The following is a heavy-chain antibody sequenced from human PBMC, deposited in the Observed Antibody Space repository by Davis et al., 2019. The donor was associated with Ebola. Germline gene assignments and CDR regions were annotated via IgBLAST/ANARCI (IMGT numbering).Heavy chain of an antibody. CDR3: AKDTSNVWFDV. V-gene: IGHV3-23*01. J-gene: IGHJ3*01. Sequence: GESLKTSCAASCFVYSNYVMSWVRRAPGKGLGWVSTLGLSSDTYYADSVKGRFTISRDNSKNTLHLQMNSLRVEDTAIYYCAKDTSNVWFDVWGQGTMVTVAS. CDR1: CFVYSNYV. CDR2: LGLSSDT. D-gene: IGHD6-19*01.